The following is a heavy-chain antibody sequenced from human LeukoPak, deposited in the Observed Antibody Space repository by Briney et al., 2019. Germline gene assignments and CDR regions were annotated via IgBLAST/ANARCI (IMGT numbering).Heavy chain of an antibody. CDR1: GGSISSGGYY. V-gene: IGHV4-31*03. CDR2: IYYSGST. Sequence: SETLSLTCTVSGGSISSGGYYWSWIRQHPGTGLEWLGYIYYSGSTYYNPSLKSRVTISVDTSKNQFSLKLSSVTAADTAVYYCATLLDSNYNSYYYGMDVWGQGTTVTVSS. CDR3: ATLLDSNYNSYYYGMDV. D-gene: IGHD4-11*01. J-gene: IGHJ6*02.